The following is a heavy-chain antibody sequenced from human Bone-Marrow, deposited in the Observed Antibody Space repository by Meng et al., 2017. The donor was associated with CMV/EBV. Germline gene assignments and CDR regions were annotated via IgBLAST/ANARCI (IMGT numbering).Heavy chain of an antibody. CDR3: ARGGVAGRESLYYY. Sequence: SGCSISSSNWWSWVRQPPGKGLEWIGEIYHSGSTNYNPSLKSRVTISVDKSKNQFSLKLSSVTAADTAVYYCARGGVAGRESLYYYWGQGTLVTVSS. D-gene: IGHD6-19*01. V-gene: IGHV4-4*02. CDR1: GCSISSSNW. CDR2: IYHSGST. J-gene: IGHJ4*02.